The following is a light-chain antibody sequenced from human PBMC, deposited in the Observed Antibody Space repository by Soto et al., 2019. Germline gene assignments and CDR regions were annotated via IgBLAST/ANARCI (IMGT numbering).Light chain of an antibody. Sequence: EIVLTQSPATLSLSPGERATLSCRASQSVSSYLAWYQQKPGQAPRLLIYDASNRATGVPARFSGSGSGTDFTPTISSLEPEDFAVYYCQQRSNWPLTFGGWTKVEIK. CDR1: QSVSSY. V-gene: IGKV3-11*01. CDR2: DAS. CDR3: QQRSNWPLT. J-gene: IGKJ4*01.